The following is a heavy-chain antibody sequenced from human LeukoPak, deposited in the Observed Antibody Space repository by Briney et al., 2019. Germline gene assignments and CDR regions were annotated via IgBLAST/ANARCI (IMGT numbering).Heavy chain of an antibody. CDR1: GGSFSGYY. J-gene: IGHJ6*02. V-gene: IGHV4-34*01. CDR2: INHSGST. Sequence: SETLSLTCAVYGGSFSGYYWSWIRQPPGKGLEWIGEINHSGSTNYNPSLKSRVAISVDTSKNQFSLKLSSVTAADTAVYYCARGPYYYYYYGMDVWGQGTTVTVSS. CDR3: ARGPYYYYYYGMDV.